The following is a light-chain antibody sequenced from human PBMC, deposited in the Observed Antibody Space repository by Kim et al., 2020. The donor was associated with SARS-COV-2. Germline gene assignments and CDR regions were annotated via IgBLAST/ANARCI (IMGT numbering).Light chain of an antibody. Sequence: RSTIRCKSSQSVLYSSNNKNYLAWYQQKPGQPPKLLIYWASTRESWVPDRFSGSGSGTDFTLTISSLQAEDVAVYYCQQYYGTPLTFGGGTKVEI. J-gene: IGKJ4*01. CDR2: WAS. V-gene: IGKV4-1*01. CDR3: QQYYGTPLT. CDR1: QSVLYSSNNKNY.